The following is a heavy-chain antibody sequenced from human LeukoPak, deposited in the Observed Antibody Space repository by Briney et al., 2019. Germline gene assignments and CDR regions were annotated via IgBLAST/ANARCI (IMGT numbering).Heavy chain of an antibody. CDR1: GFTFSSYA. J-gene: IGHJ3*02. V-gene: IGHV3-23*01. CDR3: AKGRSYLQEDAFDI. D-gene: IGHD1-26*01. CDR2: ISGSGGST. Sequence: GGSLRLSCAASGFTFSSYAMSWVRQAPGMGLEWVSAISGSGGSTYYADSVKGRFTISRDNSKSTLYLQMNSLRAEDTALYYCAKGRSYLQEDAFDIWGQGTMVTVSS.